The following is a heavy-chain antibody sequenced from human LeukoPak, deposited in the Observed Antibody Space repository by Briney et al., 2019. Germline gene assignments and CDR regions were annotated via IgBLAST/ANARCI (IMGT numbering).Heavy chain of an antibody. J-gene: IGHJ4*02. V-gene: IGHV3-64*01. CDR3: ATRIAAAEEPYFDY. D-gene: IGHD6-13*01. CDR2: ISSNGGST. CDR1: GFTFSSYA. Sequence: GGSLRHSCAASGFTFSSYAMHWVRQAPGEGLGYVSAISSNGGSTYYANSVKGRFTISRDNSKNTLYLQMGSLRAEDMAVYYCATRIAAAEEPYFDYWGQGTLVTVSS.